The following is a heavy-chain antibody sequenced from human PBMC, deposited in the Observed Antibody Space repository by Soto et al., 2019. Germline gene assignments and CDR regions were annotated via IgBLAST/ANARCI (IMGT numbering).Heavy chain of an antibody. D-gene: IGHD3-22*01. CDR3: ARADSSGYPDY. J-gene: IGHJ4*02. Sequence: PSETLSLTCAVSGGSISSGGYSWSWTRQPPGKGLEWIGYIYHSGSTYYNPSLKSRVTISVDRSKNQFSLKLSSVTAADTAVYYCARADSSGYPDYWGQGTLVTVSS. CDR2: IYHSGST. CDR1: GGSISSGGYS. V-gene: IGHV4-30-2*01.